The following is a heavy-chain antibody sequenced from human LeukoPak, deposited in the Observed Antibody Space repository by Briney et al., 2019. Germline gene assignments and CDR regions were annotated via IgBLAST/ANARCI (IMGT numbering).Heavy chain of an antibody. CDR2: IYSTGNT. V-gene: IGHV4-4*07. J-gene: IGHJ4*02. CDR1: GGSISNYY. D-gene: IGHD2-15*01. Sequence: SETLSLTCTFSGGSISNYYWSWIRQPAGKGLEWIGRIYSTGNTNYNPSLKSRLTMSVDPSKNQFSLNLSSVTAADTAFYYCARAYCSGGSCYSGFDYWGQGTLVTVSS. CDR3: ARAYCSGGSCYSGFDY.